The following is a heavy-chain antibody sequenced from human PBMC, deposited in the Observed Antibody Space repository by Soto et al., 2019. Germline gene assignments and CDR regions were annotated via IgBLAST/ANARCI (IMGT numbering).Heavy chain of an antibody. D-gene: IGHD6-19*01. J-gene: IGHJ4*02. CDR2: INTLSTAI. V-gene: IGHV3-11*01. CDR1: GFTFNDYY. CDR3: ARRLQWQLRPLDF. Sequence: GGSLRLSCEGSGFTFNDYYMTWIRQAPGKGLEWVAYINTLSTAIYYADSVKGRFTISRDNAKNSLYLQMNGLRAEDTATYYCARRLQWQLRPLDFWGRGTLVTVSS.